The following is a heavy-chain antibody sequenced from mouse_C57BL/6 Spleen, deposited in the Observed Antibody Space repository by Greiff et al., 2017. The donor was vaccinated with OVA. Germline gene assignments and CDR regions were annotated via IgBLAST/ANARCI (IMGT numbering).Heavy chain of an antibody. J-gene: IGHJ4*01. V-gene: IGHV1-66*01. CDR1: GYSFTSYY. Sequence: QVHVKQSGPELVKPGASVKISCKASGYSFTSYYIHWVKQRPGQGLEWIGWIYPGSGNTKYNEKFKGRATLTADTSSSTAYMQLSSLTSEDSAVYYCARGGLYALDYWGQGTTVTVSS. CDR3: ARGGLYALDY. CDR2: IYPGSGNT.